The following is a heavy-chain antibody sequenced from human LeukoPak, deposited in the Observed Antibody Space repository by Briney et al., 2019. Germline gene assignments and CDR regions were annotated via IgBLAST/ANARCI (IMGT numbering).Heavy chain of an antibody. CDR2: SYSEEWVAISYSGGTS. V-gene: IGHV3-53*01. CDR1: GFTVSTGH. D-gene: IGHD1-26*01. CDR3: ARVWELSFDH. Sequence: GGSLRLSCAASGFTVSTGHMSWVRQAPGKGLEWVAISYSEEWVAISYSGGTSQCAESVKGRFTISRDNSRNTLSLQMNSLRAEDTALYYCARVWELSFDHWGQGTLVTVSS. J-gene: IGHJ4*02.